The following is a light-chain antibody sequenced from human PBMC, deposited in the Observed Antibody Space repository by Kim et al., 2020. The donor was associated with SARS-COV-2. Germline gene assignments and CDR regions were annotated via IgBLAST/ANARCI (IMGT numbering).Light chain of an antibody. Sequence: LSPGERATLSCRASQSVSSSYLAWYQQKPGQAPRLLIYGASSRATGIPDRFSGSGSGTDFTLTISRLEPEDFAVYYCQQYGSSPFTFGPGTKVDIK. CDR1: QSVSSSY. CDR3: QQYGSSPFT. J-gene: IGKJ3*01. V-gene: IGKV3-20*01. CDR2: GAS.